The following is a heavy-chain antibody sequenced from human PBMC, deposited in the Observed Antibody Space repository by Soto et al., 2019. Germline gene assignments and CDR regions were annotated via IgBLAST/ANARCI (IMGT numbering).Heavy chain of an antibody. CDR2: ISAYNGNT. J-gene: IGHJ4*02. CDR3: ARDRPPVDY. V-gene: IGHV1-18*01. CDR1: GYTFSSYH. Sequence: QIQLVQSGAEVKKPGASVKVSCKASGYTFSSYHITWVRQAPGQGLEWLGWISAYNGNTNYAQNLQGRVTMTTDPSTSTAYMELRSLRSDDTAVYYCARDRPPVDYWGQGTLVTVSS.